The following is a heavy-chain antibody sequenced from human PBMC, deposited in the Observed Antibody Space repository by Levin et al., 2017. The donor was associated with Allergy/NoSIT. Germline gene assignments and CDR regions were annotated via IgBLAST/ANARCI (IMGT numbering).Heavy chain of an antibody. CDR2: ISSSSSYI. CDR3: ARGGGSLGYCTGGVCYRAPGNYYYMDV. V-gene: IGHV3-21*01. CDR1: GFTFSSYS. D-gene: IGHD2-8*02. J-gene: IGHJ6*03. Sequence: GGSLRLSCAASGFTFSSYSMNWVRQAPGKGLEWVSSISSSSSYIYYADSVKGRFTISRDNAKNSLYLQMNSLRAEDTAVYYCARGGGSLGYCTGGVCYRAPGNYYYMDVWGKGTTVTVSS.